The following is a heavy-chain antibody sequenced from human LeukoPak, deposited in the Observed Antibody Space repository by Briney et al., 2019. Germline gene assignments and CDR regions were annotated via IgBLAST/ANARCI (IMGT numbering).Heavy chain of an antibody. Sequence: GGSLRLSCAASGFTFSSYAMSWVRQAPGKGLEWVSAISGSGGSTYYADSVEGRFTISRDNSKNTLYLQMNSLRAEDTAVYYCAKKKDDYGDYGGFDYWGRGTLVTVSS. D-gene: IGHD4-17*01. CDR3: AKKKDDYGDYGGFDY. CDR2: ISGSGGST. V-gene: IGHV3-23*01. J-gene: IGHJ4*02. CDR1: GFTFSSYA.